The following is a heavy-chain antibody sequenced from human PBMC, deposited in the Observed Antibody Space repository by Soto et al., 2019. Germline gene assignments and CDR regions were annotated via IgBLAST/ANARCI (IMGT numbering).Heavy chain of an antibody. CDR2: TYYRSKWYN. CDR1: GDSVSSITAG. J-gene: IGHJ5*01. Sequence: QVQLQQSGPGLFTPSQTLSLICAISGDSVSSITAGWNWIRQSPSRGPEWLGRTYYRSKWYNEYAVSVRSRITVNPDTSKNQFSLHLNSVTPEDTAVYYCVRGRNYAFDFWGQGTLVIVSS. V-gene: IGHV6-1*01. D-gene: IGHD2-2*01. CDR3: VRGRNYAFDF.